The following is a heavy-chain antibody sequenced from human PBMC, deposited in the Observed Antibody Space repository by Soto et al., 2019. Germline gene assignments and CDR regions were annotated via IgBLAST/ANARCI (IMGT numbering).Heavy chain of an antibody. J-gene: IGHJ6*02. CDR2: ISYDGSNK. CDR1: GFTFSSYA. Sequence: PGGSLRLSCAASGFTFSSYAMHWVRQAPGKGLEWVAVISYDGSNKYYADSVKGRFTISRDNSKNTLYLQMNSLRAEDTAVYYCARDRTSSWSSYSYSGMYVGGQVITVPVS. D-gene: IGHD6-13*01. V-gene: IGHV3-30-3*01. CDR3: ARDRTSSWSSYSYSGMYV.